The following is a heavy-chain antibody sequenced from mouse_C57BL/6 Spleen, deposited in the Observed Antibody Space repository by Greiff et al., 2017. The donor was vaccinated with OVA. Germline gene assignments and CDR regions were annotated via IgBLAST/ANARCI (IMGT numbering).Heavy chain of an antibody. CDR3: ARPHSPFRTYAMDY. V-gene: IGHV1-64*01. CDR2: IHPNSGST. Sequence: QVQLQQPGAELVKPGASVKLSCKASGYTFTSYWMHWVKQRPGQGLEWIGMIHPNSGSTNYNEKFKSKATLTVDKSSSTAYMQLSSLTSEDSAVYYCARPHSPFRTYAMDYWGQGTSVTVSS. J-gene: IGHJ4*01. CDR1: GYTFTSYW.